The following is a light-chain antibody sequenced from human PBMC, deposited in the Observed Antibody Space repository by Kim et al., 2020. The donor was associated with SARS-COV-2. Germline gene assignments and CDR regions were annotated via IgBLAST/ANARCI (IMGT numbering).Light chain of an antibody. J-gene: IGLJ2*01. Sequence: VALGQTVRITCQEDSLRSYYATWYQQKPGQAPILVIYGKNNRPSGSPDRFSGSSSGNTASLTITGTQAGDEADYYCNSRDSNDNVVFGGGTQLTVL. CDR3: NSRDSNDNVV. V-gene: IGLV3-19*01. CDR1: SLRSYY. CDR2: GKN.